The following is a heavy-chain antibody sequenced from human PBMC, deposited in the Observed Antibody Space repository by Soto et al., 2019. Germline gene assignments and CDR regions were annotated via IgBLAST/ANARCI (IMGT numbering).Heavy chain of an antibody. J-gene: IGHJ5*02. D-gene: IGHD2-2*01. CDR1: GFTFSRYA. V-gene: IGHV3-23*01. Sequence: EVQLLESGGGLVQPGGSLRLSCAASGFTFSRYAMSWVRQAPGKGLEWVSAISGSGGSTYYADSVKGRFTISRDNSKNTLYLQMKSLIAEDTAVYYCAKCLVVPWESWFDPWGQGTLVTVSS. CDR2: ISGSGGST. CDR3: AKCLVVPWESWFDP.